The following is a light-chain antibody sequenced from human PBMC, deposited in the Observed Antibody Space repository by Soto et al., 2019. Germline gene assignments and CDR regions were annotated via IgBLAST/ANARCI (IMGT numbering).Light chain of an antibody. J-gene: IGKJ4*01. CDR1: QGISNY. CDR2: AAS. CDR3: HRYNSAPPLT. V-gene: IGKV1-27*01. Sequence: DIQMTQSPSSLSASVGDRVTITCRASQGISNYLAWYQQKPGKVPKLLIYAASTLQSGVPSRFSGSVSGTEFSLTISSLPPDDFVTYYFHRYNSAPPLTFGGWTKVEIK.